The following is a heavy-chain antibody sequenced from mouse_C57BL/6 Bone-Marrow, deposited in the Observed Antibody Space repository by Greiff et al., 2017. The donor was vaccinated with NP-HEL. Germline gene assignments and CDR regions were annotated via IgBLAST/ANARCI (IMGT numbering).Heavy chain of an antibody. D-gene: IGHD1-1*01. CDR1: GYTFTSYG. V-gene: IGHV1-81*01. Sequence: VQVVESGAELARPGASVKLSCKASGYTFTSYGISWVKQRTGQGLEWIGEIYPRSGNTYYNEKFKGKATLTADKSSSTAYMELRSLTSEDSAVYFCARRRNYYGSDYAMDYWGQGTSVTVSS. CDR2: IYPRSGNT. CDR3: ARRRNYYGSDYAMDY. J-gene: IGHJ4*01.